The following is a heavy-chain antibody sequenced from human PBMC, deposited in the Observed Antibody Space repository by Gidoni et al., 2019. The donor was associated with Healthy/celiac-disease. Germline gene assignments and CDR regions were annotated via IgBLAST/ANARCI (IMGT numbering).Heavy chain of an antibody. D-gene: IGHD2-2*01. CDR2: IFSNDEK. CDR3: ARTLGYCSSTSCPNWFDP. J-gene: IGHJ5*02. CDR1: GFSLSTARMG. Sequence: QVTLKESGPVLVKPTETLTLTCTVSGFSLSTARMGVSWIRQPPGKALEWLAHIFSNDEKSYSTSLKSRLTISKDTAKSQVVLTMTNMDPVDTATYYCARTLGYCSSTSCPNWFDPWGQGTLVTVSS. V-gene: IGHV2-26*01.